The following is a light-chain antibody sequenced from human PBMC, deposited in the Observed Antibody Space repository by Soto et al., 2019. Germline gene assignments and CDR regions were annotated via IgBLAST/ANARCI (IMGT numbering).Light chain of an antibody. CDR3: QNYNSGPRT. V-gene: IGKV1-27*01. CDR2: AAS. CDR1: QGISNY. J-gene: IGKJ1*01. Sequence: DIQMTQSPSSLSASVGDRVTITCRASQGISNYLAWYHQKPGKVPKLLIYAASTLQSGVPSRFSGSGSGTDFTLTISSLQPDDVSTYYCQNYNSGPRTFGQGTKVETK.